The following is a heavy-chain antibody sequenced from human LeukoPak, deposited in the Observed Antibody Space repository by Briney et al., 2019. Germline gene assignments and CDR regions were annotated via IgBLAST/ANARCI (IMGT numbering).Heavy chain of an antibody. CDR1: GFTFSDYY. CDR3: ARDGTSYDSCGYYNAGSENAFDI. CDR2: ISSSGSTI. Sequence: GGSLRLSCAASGFTFSDYYMSWIRQAPGKGLEWVSYISSSGSTIYYADSVRGRFSISRDNAKNSLFLQLNSLRAEDTAVYYCARDGTSYDSCGYYNAGSENAFDIWGPGTMVTVSS. V-gene: IGHV3-11*01. J-gene: IGHJ3*02. D-gene: IGHD3-22*01.